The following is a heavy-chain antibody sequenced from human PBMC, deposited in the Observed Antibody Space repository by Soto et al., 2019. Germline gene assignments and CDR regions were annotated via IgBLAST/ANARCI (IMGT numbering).Heavy chain of an antibody. CDR3: ARVVHYYGSGSYYGPYFDY. CDR1: GFTFSDYY. Sequence: GGSLRLSCAASGFTFSDYYMSWIRQAPGKGLEWVSYISSSSSYTNCADSVRGRFTISRDNAKNSLYLQMNSLRAEDTAVYYCARVVHYYGSGSYYGPYFDYWGQGTLVTVSS. J-gene: IGHJ4*02. V-gene: IGHV3-11*05. D-gene: IGHD3-10*01. CDR2: ISSSSSYT.